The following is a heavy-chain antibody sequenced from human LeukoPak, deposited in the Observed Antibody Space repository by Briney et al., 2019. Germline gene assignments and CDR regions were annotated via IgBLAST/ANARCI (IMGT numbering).Heavy chain of an antibody. CDR1: GFSFSTIY. V-gene: IGHV3-23*01. D-gene: IGHD1-26*01. Sequence: GGSLRLSCAASGFSFSTIYMSWVRQTPGQGLEWVSAISGSGGSTYYADSVKGRFTISRDNSKNTLYLQMSGLRAEDTAVYYCATWDAYWGQGTLVTVSS. CDR3: ATWDAY. J-gene: IGHJ4*02. CDR2: ISGSGGST.